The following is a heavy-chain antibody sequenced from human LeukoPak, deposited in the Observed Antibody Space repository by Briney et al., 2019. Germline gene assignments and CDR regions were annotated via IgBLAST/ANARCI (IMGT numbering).Heavy chain of an antibody. CDR1: GFTFSSYA. D-gene: IGHD2-2*01. CDR2: ISYDGSNK. J-gene: IGHJ4*02. Sequence: GGSLRLSCAASGFTFSSYAMHWVRQAPGKGLEWVAVISYDGSNKYYADSVKGRFTISRDDSKNTLYLQMNSLRAEDTAVYYCAREGGYCSSTSCYYFDYWGQGTLVTVSS. CDR3: AREGGYCSSTSCYYFDY. V-gene: IGHV3-30-3*01.